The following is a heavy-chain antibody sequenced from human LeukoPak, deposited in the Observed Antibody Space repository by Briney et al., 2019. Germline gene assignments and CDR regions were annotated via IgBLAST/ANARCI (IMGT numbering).Heavy chain of an antibody. Sequence: GASVKVSCKASGYTFTSYGISWVRQAPGQGLEWMGWISAYNGNTNYAQKLQGRVTMTTDTSTSTAYMELRSLRSDDTAVYYCARSGDIVVVPAARPGDIWGQGTMVTVSS. CDR1: GYTFTSYG. J-gene: IGHJ3*02. V-gene: IGHV1-18*01. CDR2: ISAYNGNT. CDR3: ARSGDIVVVPAARPGDI. D-gene: IGHD2-2*01.